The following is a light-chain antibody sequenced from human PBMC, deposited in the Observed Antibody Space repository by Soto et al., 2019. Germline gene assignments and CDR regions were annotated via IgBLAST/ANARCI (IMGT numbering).Light chain of an antibody. CDR2: EDS. Sequence: QSALTQPASVSGSPGQSITISCTGTSSDVGNYNFVSWYQQHPGKAPKLMIYEDSKRPSGVSNRFSGSKSGNMASLTISGLQAEDEADYYCCSYAGNNVYVFGTGTKVTVL. CDR3: CSYAGNNVYV. V-gene: IGLV2-23*01. J-gene: IGLJ1*01. CDR1: SSDVGNYNF.